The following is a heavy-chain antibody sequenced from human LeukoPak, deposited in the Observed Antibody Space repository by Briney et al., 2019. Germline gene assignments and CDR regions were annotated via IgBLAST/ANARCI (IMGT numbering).Heavy chain of an antibody. CDR2: IKSKTDGGTT. D-gene: IGHD2-2*01. Sequence: GGSLRLSCAASGFTFSNAWMSWVRQAPGKGLEWVGRIKSKTDGGTTDYAAPVKGRFTISRDDSKNTLYLQMNSLKTEDTAVYYCTTDPPPQDIVVVPPYIYWGQGTLVTVSS. V-gene: IGHV3-15*01. J-gene: IGHJ4*02. CDR1: GFTFSNAW. CDR3: TTDPPPQDIVVVPPYIY.